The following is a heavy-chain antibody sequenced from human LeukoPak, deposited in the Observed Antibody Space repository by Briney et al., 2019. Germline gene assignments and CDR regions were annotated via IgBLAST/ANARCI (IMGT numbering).Heavy chain of an antibody. CDR2: ISSCGNT. D-gene: IGHD6-13*01. CDR1: GFIFSRSA. J-gene: IGHJ4*02. CDR3: VKGRISEDGLDF. Sequence: GGSLRLSCAASGFIFSRSALTWVRQTPGKGLDWVSSISSCGNTYYADSVKGRFTISRDNSKNMLYLQMNSLRAEDTVVYYCVKGRISEDGLDFWGQGTLITVSS. V-gene: IGHV3-23*01.